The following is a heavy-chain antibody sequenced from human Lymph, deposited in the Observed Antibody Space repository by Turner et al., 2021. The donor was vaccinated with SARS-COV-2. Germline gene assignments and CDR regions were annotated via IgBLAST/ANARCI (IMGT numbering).Heavy chain of an antibody. CDR3: ARDFGGGMDV. Sequence: QVHLVESGGGVVQPGRSLRRSCAASGFTFSSYAMHWVRRAPGKGLGWVALISDDGSNKYYADSVKGRFTISRDNSKNTLYLQMSSLRAEDKAVYYCARDFGGGMDVWGQGTTVTVSS. D-gene: IGHD3-16*01. CDR2: ISDDGSNK. CDR1: GFTFSSYA. J-gene: IGHJ6*02. V-gene: IGHV3-30-3*01.